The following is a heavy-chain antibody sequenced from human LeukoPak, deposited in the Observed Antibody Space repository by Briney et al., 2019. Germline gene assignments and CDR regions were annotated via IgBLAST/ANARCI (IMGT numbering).Heavy chain of an antibody. CDR2: TYYRSKWYN. D-gene: IGHD2-2*01. CDR1: GDSVSSNSAA. V-gene: IGHV6-1*01. CDR3: ARRLTQYDCFDP. Sequence: SQTLSLTCAISGDSVSSNSAAWYWIRQSPSRGLEWLGRTYYRSKWYNDYAVSVKGRITINPDTAKNQFSLHLNSVTPEDTAVYYCARRLTQYDCFDPWGQGILVTVSS. J-gene: IGHJ5*02.